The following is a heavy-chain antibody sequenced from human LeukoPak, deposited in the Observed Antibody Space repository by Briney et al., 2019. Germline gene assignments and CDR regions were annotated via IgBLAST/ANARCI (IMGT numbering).Heavy chain of an antibody. Sequence: HPGGSLRLSCAASGFTFSSYGMHWVRQAPGKGLEWVAVIWYDGSNKYYADSVKGRFTISRDNSKNTLYLQMNSLRAEDTAVYYCAKKIEDATSTVQSLRYFDWLASTDDAFDIWGQGTMVTVSS. CDR3: AKKIEDATSTVQSLRYFDWLASTDDAFDI. D-gene: IGHD3-9*01. CDR1: GFTFSSYG. J-gene: IGHJ3*02. CDR2: IWYDGSNK. V-gene: IGHV3-30*02.